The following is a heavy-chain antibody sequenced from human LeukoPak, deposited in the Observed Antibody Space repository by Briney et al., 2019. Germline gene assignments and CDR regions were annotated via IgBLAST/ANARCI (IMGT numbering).Heavy chain of an antibody. D-gene: IGHD3-3*01. V-gene: IGHV3-48*03. CDR1: GFTFSSYE. J-gene: IGHJ4*02. CDR3: ARDYNDFWSGYHNDY. Sequence: GGSLRLSCAASGFTFSSYEMNWVRQAPGKGLEWVSYISNSGSTIYYTDSVKGRFTISRDNAKNSLYLQMNSLRAEDTAVYYCARDYNDFWSGYHNDYWGQGTLVTVSS. CDR2: ISNSGSTI.